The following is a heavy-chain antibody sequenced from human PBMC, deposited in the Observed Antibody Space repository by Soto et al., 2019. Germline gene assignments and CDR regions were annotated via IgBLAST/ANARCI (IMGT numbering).Heavy chain of an antibody. V-gene: IGHV5-10-1*01. J-gene: IGHJ3*02. Sequence: GESLKISWKGSGYSFTSYWISLVRQMPGKGLEWMGRIDRSDSYTNYSPSFQGHVTISADKSISTAYLQWSSLKASDTAMYYCARIAVAYAFDIWGQGTMVTVSS. CDR1: GYSFTSYW. CDR3: ARIAVAYAFDI. D-gene: IGHD6-19*01. CDR2: IDRSDSYT.